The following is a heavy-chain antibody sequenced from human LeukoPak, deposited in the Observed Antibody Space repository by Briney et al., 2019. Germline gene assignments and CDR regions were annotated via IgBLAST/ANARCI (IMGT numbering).Heavy chain of an antibody. CDR1: RYTFTKSVY. V-gene: IGHV1-46*01. CDR2: LNPNDGTT. CDR3: ARGPTDMDFDY. J-gene: IGHJ4*01. Sequence: AAVNDSCKASRYTFTKSVYMHWVRQAPGRGLEWMGILNPNDGTTFYAQKFQGRVTMTRDTSTNTVYMELSSPRSEDTAVFYCARGPTDMDFDYWGHGSLVTVSS.